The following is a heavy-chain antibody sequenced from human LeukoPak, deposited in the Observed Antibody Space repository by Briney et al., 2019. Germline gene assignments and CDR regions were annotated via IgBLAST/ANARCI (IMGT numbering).Heavy chain of an antibody. J-gene: IGHJ3*02. CDR1: GGTFSSYT. D-gene: IGHD2-2*01. V-gene: IGHV1-69*02. CDR2: IIPILGIA. CDR3: ARVIVVVPAAIDAFDI. Sequence: GASVKVSCKASGGTFSSYTISWVRQAPGQGLEWMGRIIPILGIANYAQKFQGRVTITADKSTSTAYMELSSLRSEDTAVYYCARVIVVVPAAIDAFDIWGQGTMVTVSS.